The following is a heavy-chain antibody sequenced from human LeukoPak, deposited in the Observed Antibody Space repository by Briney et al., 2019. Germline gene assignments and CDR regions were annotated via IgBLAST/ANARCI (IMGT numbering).Heavy chain of an antibody. CDR3: AKRGVVIRVFLVGFHKEANYFDS. V-gene: IGHV3-23*01. D-gene: IGHD3-10*01. J-gene: IGHJ4*02. CDR2: ISGSGGGT. CDR1: GITLSNYG. Sequence: PGGSLRLSCAVSGITLSNYGMSWVRQAPGKGLECVAGISGSGGGTNYADSVKGRFTISRDNSKNTLYLQINSLRAEDTAVYFCAKRGVVIRVFLVGFHKEANYFDSWGQGALVTVSS.